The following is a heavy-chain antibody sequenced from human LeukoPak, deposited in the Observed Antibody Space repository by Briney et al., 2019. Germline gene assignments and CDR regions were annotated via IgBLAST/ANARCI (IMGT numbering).Heavy chain of an antibody. D-gene: IGHD3-10*01. J-gene: IGHJ5*02. CDR2: IYYSGTT. V-gene: IGHV4-59*12. CDR3: ARDETHFYGSGSSNWFDP. CDR1: GGSISGYY. Sequence: PSETLSLTCSVSGGSISGYYWSWIRQPPGKGLVWIGYIYYSGTTIYNPSLKSRLTISLDTSKNQFSLNLSSVTAADTAVYYCARDETHFYGSGSSNWFDPWGQGILVTVSS.